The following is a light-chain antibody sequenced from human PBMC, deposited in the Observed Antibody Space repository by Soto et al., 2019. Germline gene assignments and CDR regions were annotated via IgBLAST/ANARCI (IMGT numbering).Light chain of an antibody. V-gene: IGKV3-15*01. J-gene: IGKJ1*01. Sequence: EIVMTQSPATLSVSPAERATLSCRASQTVSSNLAWYQQKPGQPPRLLVYGASTRAAGIPARFSGSGSGTEFTLTISSLQSEEFAVYYWQQYNSWPRTFGQGTNVEI. CDR3: QQYNSWPRT. CDR1: QTVSSN. CDR2: GAS.